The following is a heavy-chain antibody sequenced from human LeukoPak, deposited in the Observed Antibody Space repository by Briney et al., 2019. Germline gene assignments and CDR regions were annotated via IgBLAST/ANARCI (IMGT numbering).Heavy chain of an antibody. J-gene: IGHJ4*02. CDR2: ISGSGGST. CDR1: GFTFSSYA. CDR3: AKGLNGYSSSWSTKFDY. Sequence: GGSLRLSCAASGFTFSSYAMSWVRQAPGKGLEWVSAISGSGGSTYYADSVKGRFTISRDNSKNTLYLQMNSLRAEDTAVYYCAKGLNGYSSSWSTKFDYWGQGTLVTVSS. V-gene: IGHV3-23*01. D-gene: IGHD6-13*01.